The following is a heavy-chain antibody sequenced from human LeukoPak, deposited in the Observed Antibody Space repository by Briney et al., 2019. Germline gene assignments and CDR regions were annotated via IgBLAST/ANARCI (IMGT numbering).Heavy chain of an antibody. Sequence: PGGSLRLSCAASGFTFSSYAMSWVRQAPGKGLEWVSAISGSGGSIYYADSVKGRFTISRDNSKNTLYLQMNSLRAEDTAVYYCAKGYSSGWYEDYWGQGTLVTVSS. D-gene: IGHD6-19*01. CDR3: AKGYSSGWYEDY. CDR1: GFTFSSYA. V-gene: IGHV3-23*01. J-gene: IGHJ4*02. CDR2: ISGSGGSI.